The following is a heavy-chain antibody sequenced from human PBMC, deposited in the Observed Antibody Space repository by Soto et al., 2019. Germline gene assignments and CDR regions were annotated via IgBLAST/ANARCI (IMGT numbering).Heavy chain of an antibody. CDR2: ITGSGAGS. D-gene: IGHD6-13*01. CDR1: GSTFSSYA. CDR3: AKAYSNSWPNDWFDP. J-gene: IGHJ5*02. Sequence: PGGSLRLSCAASGSTFSSYAMNWVRQAPGKGLEWVSGITGSGAGSYYSDSVKGRFTISRDNSKNTLYLQMNSLRAEDTAVYYCAKAYSNSWPNDWFDPWGQGTLVTVSS. V-gene: IGHV3-23*01.